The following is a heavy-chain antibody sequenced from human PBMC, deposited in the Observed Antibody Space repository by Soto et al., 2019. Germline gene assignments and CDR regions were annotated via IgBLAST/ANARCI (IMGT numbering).Heavy chain of an antibody. CDR2: TYYRSKWYN. CDR1: GDSVSSNSAA. V-gene: IGHV6-1*01. J-gene: IGHJ6*02. Sequence: PSQTLSLTCAISGDSVSSNSAALNWIRQSPSRGLEWLGRTYYRSKWYNDYAVSVKSRITINPDTSKNQFSLQLNSVTPEDTAVYYCARDAGVATIANYGMDVWGQGTTVTVSS. D-gene: IGHD5-12*01. CDR3: ARDAGVATIANYGMDV.